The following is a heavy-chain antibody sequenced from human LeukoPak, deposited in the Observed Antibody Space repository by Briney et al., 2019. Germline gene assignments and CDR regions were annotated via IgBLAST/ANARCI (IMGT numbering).Heavy chain of an antibody. CDR3: ASTTPRTQFAFDI. CDR2: ISSSGSTI. Sequence: GGSLRLSCAASGFTFSSYEMNWVRQAPGKGLEWVSYISSSGSTIYYADSVKGRFTISGDNAKNSLYLQMNSLRAEDTAVYYCASTTPRTQFAFDIWGQGTMVTVSS. CDR1: GFTFSSYE. V-gene: IGHV3-48*03. J-gene: IGHJ3*02. D-gene: IGHD1-26*01.